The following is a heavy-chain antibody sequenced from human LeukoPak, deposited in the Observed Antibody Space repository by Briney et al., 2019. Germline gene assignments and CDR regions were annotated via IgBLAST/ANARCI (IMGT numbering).Heavy chain of an antibody. Sequence: GGSLRLSCAASGFTFSSYAMSWVRQAPGKGLEWVSVISGSGDITYSADSVKGRFTISRDNSKNTLDPQMSSLRAEDTAVYYCAKESELLCGGWFDPWGHGTLVTVSS. V-gene: IGHV3-23*01. CDR3: AKESELLCGGWFDP. CDR1: GFTFSSYA. J-gene: IGHJ5*02. CDR2: ISGSGDIT. D-gene: IGHD2-21*01.